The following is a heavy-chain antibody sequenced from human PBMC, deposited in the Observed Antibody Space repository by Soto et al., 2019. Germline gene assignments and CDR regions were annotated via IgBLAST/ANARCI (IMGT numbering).Heavy chain of an antibody. Sequence: PSETLSLTCTVSGGSISSSSYYWGWIRQPPGKGLEWIGSIYYSGSTYYNPSLKSRVTIPVDTSKNQFSLKLSSVTAADTAVYYCARGFGIAARPRGYYYYYMDVWGKGTTVTVSS. CDR1: GGSISSSSYY. D-gene: IGHD6-6*01. CDR3: ARGFGIAARPRGYYYYYMDV. V-gene: IGHV4-39*01. CDR2: IYYSGST. J-gene: IGHJ6*03.